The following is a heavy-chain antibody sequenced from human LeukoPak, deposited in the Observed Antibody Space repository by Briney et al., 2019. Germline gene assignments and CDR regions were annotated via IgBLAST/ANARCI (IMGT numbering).Heavy chain of an antibody. Sequence: CGPTLVHPTQTLTLTCTFFGFSLDSSGVGVAWVRQLPGKTLDWLALIYWEDDQRYSPSLKNRLTTTKDTSKNHVVLTITNMDPVDTPTYFTAHRPYGGGYDSSRYVSPFDHWGPGTLVTVSS. CDR2: IYWEDDQ. CDR3: AHRPYGGGYDSSRYVSPFDH. D-gene: IGHD3-22*01. CDR1: GFSLDSSGVG. V-gene: IGHV2-5*02. J-gene: IGHJ4*02.